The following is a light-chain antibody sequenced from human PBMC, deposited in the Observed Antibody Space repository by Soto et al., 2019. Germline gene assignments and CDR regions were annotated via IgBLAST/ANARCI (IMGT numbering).Light chain of an antibody. V-gene: IGLV1-40*01. CDR3: QSYDSSLSGVV. Sequence: QSVLAQPPSVSGAPGQRVTISCTGSSSNIGAGYDVHWYQQLPGTAPKVLIYGNSNWPSGVPDRFSGSKSGTSASLAITGLQAEDEADYYCQSYDSSLSGVVFGGGTKLTV. CDR1: SSNIGAGYD. J-gene: IGLJ2*01. CDR2: GNS.